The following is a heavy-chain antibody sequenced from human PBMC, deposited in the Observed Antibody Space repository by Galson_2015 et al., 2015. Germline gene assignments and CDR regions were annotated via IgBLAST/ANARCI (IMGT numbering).Heavy chain of an antibody. Sequence: SLRLSCAASGFTFNSYAMSWVRQAPGKGLEWVSAISGSGASTYYGDSVEGRFTISRDNSKSTLYLQMISLRAEDTAVYYCAKGGSQWYYYGMDVWGQGTTVTVSS. CDR1: GFTFNSYA. V-gene: IGHV3-23*01. CDR3: AKGGSQWYYYGMDV. D-gene: IGHD6-19*01. J-gene: IGHJ6*02. CDR2: ISGSGAST.